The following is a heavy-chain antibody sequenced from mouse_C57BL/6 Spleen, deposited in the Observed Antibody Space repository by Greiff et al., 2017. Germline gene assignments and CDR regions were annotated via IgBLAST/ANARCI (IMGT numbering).Heavy chain of an antibody. CDR3: ARGGLDYYSNNVDY. CDR1: GYTFTDYE. D-gene: IGHD2-5*01. CDR2: IDPETGGT. Sequence: QVQLQQSGAELVRPGASVTLSCKASGYTFTDYEMHWVKQTPVHGLEWIGAIDPETGGTAYNQKFKGKAILTADKSSSTAYMELRSLTSEDSAVYYCARGGLDYYSNNVDYWGQGTTLTVSS. V-gene: IGHV1-15*01. J-gene: IGHJ2*01.